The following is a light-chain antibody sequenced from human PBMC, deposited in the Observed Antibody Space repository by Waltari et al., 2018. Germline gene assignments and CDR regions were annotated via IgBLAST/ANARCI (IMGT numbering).Light chain of an antibody. CDR2: LGS. Sequence: DIVMTQSPLSLPVTPGEPASISCSPSPSLLHTNGYNYLDWYLQKPGQSPQLLIYLGSNRASGVPARFSGSGSGTDFTLKISRVEAEDVGVYYCMQALHTPRFTFGPGTKVDIK. J-gene: IGKJ3*01. V-gene: IGKV2-28*01. CDR3: MQALHTPRFT. CDR1: PSLLHTNGYNY.